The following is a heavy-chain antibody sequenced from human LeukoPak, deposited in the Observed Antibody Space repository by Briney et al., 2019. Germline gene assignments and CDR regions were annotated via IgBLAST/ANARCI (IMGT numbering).Heavy chain of an antibody. Sequence: GGSLRLSCAASGFTFSDYYMSWVRQAPGKGLEWLSYISSSGSSLYYADSVKGRFTISRDNAKNSLYLQMNSLRAEDTAVYYCARRDYDSYFNSWGQGTLVTVSS. CDR3: ARRDYDSYFNS. CDR2: ISSSGSSL. CDR1: GFTFSDYY. D-gene: IGHD4-17*01. V-gene: IGHV3-11*04. J-gene: IGHJ4*02.